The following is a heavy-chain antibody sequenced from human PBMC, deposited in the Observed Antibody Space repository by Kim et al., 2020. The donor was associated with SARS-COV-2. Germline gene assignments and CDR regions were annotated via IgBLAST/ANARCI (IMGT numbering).Heavy chain of an antibody. CDR3: ANGRVAVAGSSA. J-gene: IGHJ5*02. Sequence: TWYADSVRGRFPLSKDSSENTLYLEMNSLRADDTAVYYCANGRVAVAGSSAWGQGTQVTVSS. V-gene: IGHV3-23*01. D-gene: IGHD6-19*01. CDR2: T.